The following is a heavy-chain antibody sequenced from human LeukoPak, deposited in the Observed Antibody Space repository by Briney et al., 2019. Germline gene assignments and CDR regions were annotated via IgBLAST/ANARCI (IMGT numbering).Heavy chain of an antibody. D-gene: IGHD6-13*01. Sequence: GASVKVSCKASGCTLTSYAMHWVRRAPGQRLEGMGWINAGNGNTKYSQKFQGRVTITRDTSASTAYMELSSLRSEDTAVYYCARRYSSSWYVGGALALDYWGQGTLVTVSS. V-gene: IGHV1-3*01. J-gene: IGHJ4*02. CDR1: GCTLTSYA. CDR2: INAGNGNT. CDR3: ARRYSSSWYVGGALALDY.